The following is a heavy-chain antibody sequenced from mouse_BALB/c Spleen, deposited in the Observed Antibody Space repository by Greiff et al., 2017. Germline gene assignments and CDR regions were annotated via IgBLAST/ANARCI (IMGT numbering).Heavy chain of an antibody. CDR2: ISSGGST. D-gene: IGHD2-4*01. J-gene: IGHJ2*01. CDR1: GFTFSSYA. CDR3: ARDDYGWDHFDY. V-gene: IGHV5-6-5*01. Sequence: DVKLVESGGGLVKPGGSLKLSCAASGFTFSSYAMSWVRQTPEKRLEWVASISSGGSTYYPDSVKGRFTISRDNARNILYLQMSSLRSEDTAMYYCARDDYGWDHFDYWGQGTTLTVSS.